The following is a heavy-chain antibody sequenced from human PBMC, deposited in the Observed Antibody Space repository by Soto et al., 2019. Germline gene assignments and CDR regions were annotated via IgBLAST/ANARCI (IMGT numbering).Heavy chain of an antibody. V-gene: IGHV4-59*02. Sequence: PSETLSLTWSVSFIPVSDFHWGWIRHSPGKGLEWIGYISYSGTTNYNISLKSRLSMSVDTSNNQFSLKLSSVTAADTAVYYCARVSGSYYYGMDVWGQGTTVTVSS. D-gene: IGHD1-26*01. CDR2: ISYSGTT. CDR1: FIPVSDFH. J-gene: IGHJ6*02. CDR3: ARVSGSYYYGMDV.